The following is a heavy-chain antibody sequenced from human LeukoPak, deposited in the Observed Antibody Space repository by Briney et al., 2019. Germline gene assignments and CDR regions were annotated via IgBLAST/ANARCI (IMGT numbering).Heavy chain of an antibody. Sequence: GGSLRLSCAASGFTFSSFWMTWVRQAPGKGLEWAANIKQDGSEKYYVDSVKGRFTISRDNAKNSLYLQMNSLRAEDTAVYYCAREGDGYISFWLDYWGQGTLVTVSS. CDR1: GFTFSSFW. D-gene: IGHD5-24*01. J-gene: IGHJ4*02. CDR3: AREGDGYISFWLDY. CDR2: IKQDGSEK. V-gene: IGHV3-7*01.